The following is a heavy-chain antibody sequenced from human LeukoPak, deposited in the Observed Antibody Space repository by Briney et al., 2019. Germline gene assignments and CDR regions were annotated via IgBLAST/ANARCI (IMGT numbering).Heavy chain of an antibody. Sequence: TGGSLRLSCAASGFTFSSYGMHWVRQAPGKGLEWVAFIRYDGSNKYYADSVKGRFTISRDNSKNTLYLQMNSLRAEDTAVYYCAKGMPYYYDSSKQLDYWGQGTLVTVSS. D-gene: IGHD3-22*01. CDR1: GFTFSSYG. J-gene: IGHJ4*02. CDR3: AKGMPYYYDSSKQLDY. V-gene: IGHV3-30*02. CDR2: IRYDGSNK.